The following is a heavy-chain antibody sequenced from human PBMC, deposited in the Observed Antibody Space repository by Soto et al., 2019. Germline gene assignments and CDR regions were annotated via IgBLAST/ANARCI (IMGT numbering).Heavy chain of an antibody. CDR2: IYYRGST. J-gene: IGHJ4*02. CDR1: GASISTSY. CDR3: GRSSSPSGDLDY. D-gene: IGHD6-6*01. Sequence: PSETLSLTCTVSGASISTSYWSWIRQPPGKGLEWIAYIYYRGSTNYNPSLKSRVTISVDTSKNQFSLKLTSVTAADTAVYYCGRSSSPSGDLDYWGQGTLVTVSS. V-gene: IGHV4-59*01.